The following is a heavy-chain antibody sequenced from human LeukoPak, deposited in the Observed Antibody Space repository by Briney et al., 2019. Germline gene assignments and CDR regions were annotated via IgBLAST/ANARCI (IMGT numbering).Heavy chain of an antibody. J-gene: IGHJ1*01. CDR2: ISGSGGST. CDR1: GFTFSSYA. D-gene: IGHD6-19*01. V-gene: IGHV3-23*01. CDR3: ARGGIAVPERYFQH. Sequence: GGSLRLSCAASGFTFSSYAMSWVRQAPGKGLEWVSLISGSGGSTYYADSVKGRFTISRDNSKNTLYLQMNSLRAEDTAVYYCARGGIAVPERYFQHWGQGTLVTVSS.